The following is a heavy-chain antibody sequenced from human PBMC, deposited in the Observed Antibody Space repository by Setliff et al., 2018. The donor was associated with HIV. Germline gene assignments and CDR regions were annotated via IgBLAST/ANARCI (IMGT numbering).Heavy chain of an antibody. Sequence: PSETLSLTCTVSGGSISSYYWSWIRQPPGKGLEWIGYIYYSGSTNYNPSLKSRVTISVDTSKNQFSLKLGSVTAADTAVYYCARDPGIVPIGYFDLWGRGTLVT. CDR3: ARDPGIVPIGYFDL. V-gene: IGHV4-59*01. CDR1: GGSISSYY. D-gene: IGHD2-15*01. J-gene: IGHJ2*01. CDR2: IYYSGST.